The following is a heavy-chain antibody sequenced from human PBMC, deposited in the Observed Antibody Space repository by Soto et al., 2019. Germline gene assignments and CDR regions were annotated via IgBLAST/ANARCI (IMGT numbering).Heavy chain of an antibody. D-gene: IGHD3-3*01. CDR1: GFTFSSYA. CDR3: AKDWYFGSTIFGLMFDY. Sequence: ESGGGLAQPGGSLRLSCAASGFTFSSYAMSWVRQAPGKGLEWVSAISGSGGSTNYADSVKGRFTISRDNSKTTLYLQMNSLRAEDTAVYYCAKDWYFGSTIFGLMFDYWGQGTLVTVSS. J-gene: IGHJ4*02. V-gene: IGHV3-23*01. CDR2: ISGSGGST.